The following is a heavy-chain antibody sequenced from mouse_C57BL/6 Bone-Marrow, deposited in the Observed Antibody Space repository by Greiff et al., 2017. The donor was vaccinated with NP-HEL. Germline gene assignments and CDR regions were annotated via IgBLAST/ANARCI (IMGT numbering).Heavy chain of an antibody. CDR1: GFTFSSYT. CDR2: ISGGGGNT. V-gene: IGHV5-9*01. Sequence: EVKLMESGGGLVKPGGSLKLSCAASGFTFSSYTMSWVRQTPEKRLEWVATISGGGGNTYYPDSVKGRFTISRDNAKNTLYLQMSSLRSEDTSLYYCARHDDYWGQGTTLTVSS. CDR3: ARHDDY. J-gene: IGHJ2*01.